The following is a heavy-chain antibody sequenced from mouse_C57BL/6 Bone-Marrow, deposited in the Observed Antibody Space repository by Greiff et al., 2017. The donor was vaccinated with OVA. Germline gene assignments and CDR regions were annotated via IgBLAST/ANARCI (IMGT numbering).Heavy chain of an antibody. CDR1: GFSLTSYG. CDR2: IWSGGST. V-gene: IGHV2-2*01. D-gene: IGHD2-3*01. Sequence: VQLKESGPGLVQPSQSLSITCTVSGFSLTSYGVHWVRQSPGKGLEWLGVIWSGGSTDYNAAFISRLSISKDNSKSQVFFKMNSLQADDTAIYYCARNSRWLPYTMDYWGQGTSVTVSS. CDR3: ARNSRWLPYTMDY. J-gene: IGHJ4*01.